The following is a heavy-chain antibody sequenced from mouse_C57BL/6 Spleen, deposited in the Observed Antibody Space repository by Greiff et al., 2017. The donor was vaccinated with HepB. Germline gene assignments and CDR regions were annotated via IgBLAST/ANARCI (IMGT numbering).Heavy chain of an antibody. CDR2: IRLKSDNYAT. D-gene: IGHD1-1*01. Sequence: EVKVEESGGGLVQPGGSMKLSCVASGFTFSNYWMNWVRQSPEKGLEWVARIRLKSDNYATHYAESVKGRFTISRDDSKSSVYLQMNNLRAEDTGIYYCTGKITTVVATRYFDVWGTGTTVTVSS. CDR3: TGKITTVVATRYFDV. J-gene: IGHJ1*03. V-gene: IGHV6-3*01. CDR1: GFTFSNYW.